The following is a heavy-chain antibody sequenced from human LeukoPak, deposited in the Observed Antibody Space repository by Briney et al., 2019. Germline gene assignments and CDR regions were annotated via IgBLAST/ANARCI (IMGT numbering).Heavy chain of an antibody. CDR1: GYAISSGYF. CDR3: ARVGFRRGSYFDY. Sequence: PSETLSLTCSVSGYAISSGYFWGWIRQPPGKGLEWIGTIYHSGSTYYNPSLKSRVTISVDTSKNQFSLKLSSVTAADTAVYYCARVGFRRGSYFDYWGQGTLVTVSS. V-gene: IGHV4-38-2*02. J-gene: IGHJ4*02. CDR2: IYHSGST. D-gene: IGHD3-10*01.